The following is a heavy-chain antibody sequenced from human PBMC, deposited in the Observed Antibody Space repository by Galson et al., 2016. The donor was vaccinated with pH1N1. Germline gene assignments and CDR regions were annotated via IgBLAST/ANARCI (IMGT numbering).Heavy chain of an antibody. J-gene: IGHJ4*02. D-gene: IGHD3-22*01. V-gene: IGHV1-2*06. CDR3: ARVNTYDGSGYYPFDY. CDR1: EYTFIGYY. CDR2: INPNNGDT. Sequence: SVKVSCKASEYTFIGYYIHWVRQAPGHGLAWMGRINPNNGDTHYAQNFQGRVTMTRDTSISTAYMELNSLRSDDTAVYYCARVNTYDGSGYYPFDYWGQGTQVTVSA.